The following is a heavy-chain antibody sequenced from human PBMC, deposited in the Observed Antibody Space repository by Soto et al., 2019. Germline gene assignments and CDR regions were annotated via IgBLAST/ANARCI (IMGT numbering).Heavy chain of an antibody. Sequence: PSETLSLTCAVSGGSISSGGYSWSWIRQPPGKGLEWIGYIYHSGSTYYNPSLKSRVTISVDRSKNQFSLKLSSVTAADTAVYYCARGSMGRRYCSSTSCYVVEYFDYWGQGTLVTVPQ. CDR3: ARGSMGRRYCSSTSCYVVEYFDY. CDR1: GGSISSGGYS. V-gene: IGHV4-30-2*01. CDR2: IYHSGST. D-gene: IGHD2-2*01. J-gene: IGHJ4*02.